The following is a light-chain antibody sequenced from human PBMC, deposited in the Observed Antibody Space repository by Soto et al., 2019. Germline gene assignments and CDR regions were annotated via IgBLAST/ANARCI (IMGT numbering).Light chain of an antibody. V-gene: IGKV1-39*01. CDR2: AAS. J-gene: IGKJ1*01. CDR3: QQSYSATWT. CDR1: QGISTY. Sequence: DIQMTQSPYSLSTSVGDRVTITCRASQGISTYLNWYLQKPGKAPKLLIYAASSLQSGVPSRFSGSGSETDFTLTISSLQPEDFATYSCQQSYSATWTFGQGTKVDI.